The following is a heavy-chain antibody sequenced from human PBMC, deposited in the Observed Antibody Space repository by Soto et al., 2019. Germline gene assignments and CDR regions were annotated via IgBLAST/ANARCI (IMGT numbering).Heavy chain of an antibody. J-gene: IGHJ3*02. CDR2: VXYVGAIFYSGNI. CDR1: GDSISSXXXX. CDR3: VRYDRINMNXXXPEGFHI. D-gene: IGHD3-3*02. Sequence: ETLSLTCTVSGDSISSXXXXWGWTRQPPGKGLEYIGSVXYVGAIFYSGNIYYNPSLKSRVTISVDTSKNQVSLRLSSVTAADTGVYXCVRYDRINMNXXXPEGFHIWGQGTMVTVSS. V-gene: IGHV4-39*01.